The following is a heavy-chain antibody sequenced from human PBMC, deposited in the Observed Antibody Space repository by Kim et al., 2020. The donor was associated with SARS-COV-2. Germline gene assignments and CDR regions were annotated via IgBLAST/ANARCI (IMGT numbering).Heavy chain of an antibody. CDR1: GFHFSDYY. CDR2: ISNSGFTT. CDR3: ARVGSTVAAGSIDY. Sequence: GGSLRPSCAASGFHFSDYYMSWIRQAPGKGLEWVSYISNSGFTTHYADSVKGRFTISRDNAKNSLYLQMNSLRAEDTAVYYCARVGSTVAAGSIDYWGQGTLVTVSS. J-gene: IGHJ4*02. D-gene: IGHD6-13*01. V-gene: IGHV3-11*01.